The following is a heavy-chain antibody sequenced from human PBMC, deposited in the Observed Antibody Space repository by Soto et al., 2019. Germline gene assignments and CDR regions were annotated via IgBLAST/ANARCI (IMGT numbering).Heavy chain of an antibody. CDR1: GYTFTSDG. Sequence: ASVKGSCKGSGYTFTSDGISWVRQAPGQGLEWMGWISAYNGNTNYAQKFQGRVTMTRDTPISTAYMELSRLRSDDTAVYYCAGGDSGSSSGPSWGQGTLVTVSS. J-gene: IGHJ5*02. V-gene: IGHV1-18*04. D-gene: IGHD1-26*01. CDR3: AGGDSGSSSGPS. CDR2: ISAYNGNT.